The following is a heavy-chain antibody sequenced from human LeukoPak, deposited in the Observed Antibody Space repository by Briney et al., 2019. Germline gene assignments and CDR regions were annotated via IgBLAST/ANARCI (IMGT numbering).Heavy chain of an antibody. CDR1: GFIFSSYA. V-gene: IGHV3-23*01. CDR3: ARGEMATITGYYGMDV. J-gene: IGHJ6*02. CDR2: ISGSGGST. D-gene: IGHD5-12*01. Sequence: GGSLRLSCAASGFIFSSYAMSWVRQAPGKGLEWVSAISGSGGSTFYADSVRGRFTISRDNFKNTLYLQMNSLRAEDTAVYYCARGEMATITGYYGMDVWGQGTTVTVSS.